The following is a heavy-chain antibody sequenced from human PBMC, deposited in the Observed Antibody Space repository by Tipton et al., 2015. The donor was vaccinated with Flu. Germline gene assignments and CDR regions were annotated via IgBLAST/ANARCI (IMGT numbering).Heavy chain of an antibody. CDR1: GGSISSSSYY. D-gene: IGHD4-17*01. CDR3: ARDFSDYGDY. CDR2: IYYSGST. V-gene: IGHV4-39*07. Sequence: LRLSCTVSGGSISSSSYYWGWIRQPPGKGLEWIGSIYYSGSTYYNPSLKSRVTISVDTSKNQFSLKLSSVTAADTALYYCARDFSDYGDYWGQGTLVTVSS. J-gene: IGHJ4*02.